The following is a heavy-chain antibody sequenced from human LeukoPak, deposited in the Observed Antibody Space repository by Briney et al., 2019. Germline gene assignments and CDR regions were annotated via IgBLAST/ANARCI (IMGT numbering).Heavy chain of an antibody. CDR1: GYTFTSYG. CDR2: ISAYNGNT. D-gene: IGHD3-3*01. J-gene: IGHJ6*02. V-gene: IGHV1-18*01. CDR3: ARDVGGITYYDFWSGPQRGMDV. Sequence: GASVKVSCKASGYTFTSYGISWVRQAPGQGLEWMGWISAYNGNTNYAQKLQGRVTMTTDTSTSTAYMELRSLRSDDTAVYYCARDVGGITYYDFWSGPQRGMDVWGQGTTVTVSS.